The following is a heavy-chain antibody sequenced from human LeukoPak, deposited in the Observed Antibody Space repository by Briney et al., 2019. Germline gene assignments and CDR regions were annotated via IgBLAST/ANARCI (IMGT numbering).Heavy chain of an antibody. V-gene: IGHV4-38-2*01. CDR3: ARGPTVEYFDH. J-gene: IGHJ4*02. D-gene: IGHD4-23*01. Sequence: SETLSLTCAVSGYSISSGYYWGWLRPPPGKGLEWIGSIYHSGSTSYNASLKSRVTISIDLSKNQFSLRLNSVTAADTAVYYCARGPTVEYFDHWGQGTLVTVSS. CDR1: GYSISSGYY. CDR2: IYHSGST.